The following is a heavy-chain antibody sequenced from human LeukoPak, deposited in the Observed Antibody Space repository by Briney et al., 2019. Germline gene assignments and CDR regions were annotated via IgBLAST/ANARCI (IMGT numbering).Heavy chain of an antibody. CDR3: ARVTGSIDY. CDR1: GYTFTNYD. Sequence: APVKVSCKASGYTFTNYDINWVRQATGQGLEWMGWMNTNSGNTGYAQKFQGRVTMTRDTSISTAYMELSSLRSDDTAVYYCARVTGSIDYWGQGTLVAVSS. J-gene: IGHJ4*02. CDR2: MNTNSGNT. V-gene: IGHV1-8*01. D-gene: IGHD1-26*01.